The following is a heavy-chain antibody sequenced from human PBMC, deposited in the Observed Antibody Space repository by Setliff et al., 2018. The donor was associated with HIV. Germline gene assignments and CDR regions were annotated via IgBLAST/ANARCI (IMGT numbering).Heavy chain of an antibody. CDR3: ARVRYCSGGSCYGGEYWFDP. CDR2: IHPSGGST. V-gene: IGHV1-46*01. J-gene: IGHJ5*02. D-gene: IGHD2-15*01. Sequence: ASVKVSCKASGYTFTGYYMHWVRQAPGQGLEWMGIIHPSGGSTSYAQSFQDRVTMTRDTSTSTVYMELSRLRSDDTAVYYCARVRYCSGGSCYGGEYWFDPWGQGTLVTVSS. CDR1: GYTFTGYY.